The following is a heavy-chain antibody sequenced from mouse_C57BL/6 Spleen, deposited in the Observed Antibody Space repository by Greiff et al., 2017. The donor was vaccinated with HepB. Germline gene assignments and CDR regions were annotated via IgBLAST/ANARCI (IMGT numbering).Heavy chain of an antibody. J-gene: IGHJ1*03. CDR2: ISYDGSN. CDR3: ARDTLRYWYFDV. CDR1: GYSITSGYY. Sequence: EVQLQESGPGLVKPSQSLSLTCSVTGYSITSGYYWNWIRQFPGNKLEWMGYISYDGSNNYNPSLKNRISITRDTSKNQFFLKLNSVTTEDTATYYCARDTLRYWYFDVWGTGTTVTVSS. V-gene: IGHV3-6*01.